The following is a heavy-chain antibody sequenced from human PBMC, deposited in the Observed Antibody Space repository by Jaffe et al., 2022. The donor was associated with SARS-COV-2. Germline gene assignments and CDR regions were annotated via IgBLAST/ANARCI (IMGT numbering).Heavy chain of an antibody. J-gene: IGHJ5*02. CDR1: GGSFNKYY. D-gene: IGHD2-21*01. CDR2: INDIGGA. CDR3: ARLEIAVVRATTRGGFDP. Sequence: QVQLQQRGTGLLKSSETLSLTCVVYGGSFNKYYWTWIRQAPGKGLEWIGEINDIGGANYNPSLKSRVSMSVDASKNEFSLKLRSVTAADTAMYFCARLEIAVVRATTRGGFDPWGQGTLVTVSS. V-gene: IGHV4-34*01.